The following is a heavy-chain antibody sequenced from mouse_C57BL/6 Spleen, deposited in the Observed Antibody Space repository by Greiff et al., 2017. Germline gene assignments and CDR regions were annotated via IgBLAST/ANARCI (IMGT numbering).Heavy chain of an antibody. V-gene: IGHV14-4*01. CDR2: IDPENGDT. CDR1: GFNIKDDY. J-gene: IGHJ4*01. D-gene: IGHD1-1*01. Sequence: EVQLQQSGAELVRPGASVKLSCTASGFNIKDDYMHWVKQRPEQGLEWIGWIDPENGDTEYASKFQGKATLTADTSSNTAYLQLSSLTSEDTAVYYCTFLLRRSYAMDYWGQGTSVTVSS. CDR3: TFLLRRSYAMDY.